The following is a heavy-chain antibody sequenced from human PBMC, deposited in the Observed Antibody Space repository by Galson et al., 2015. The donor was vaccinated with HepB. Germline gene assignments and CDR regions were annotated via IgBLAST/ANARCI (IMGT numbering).Heavy chain of an antibody. J-gene: IGHJ4*02. CDR2: MNPNSHKT. CDR3: PRARRTQLLSDY. V-gene: IGHV1-8*01. D-gene: IGHD3-10*01. Sequence: SVKVSCKASGYTLSTYDFVWVRQATGQGLEWIGWMNPNSHKTAYARKFQARVTMTGDFSINTAYMRLSGLGSEDTGVFYCPRARRTQLLSDYWGQGTLVTVSS. CDR1: GYTLSTYD.